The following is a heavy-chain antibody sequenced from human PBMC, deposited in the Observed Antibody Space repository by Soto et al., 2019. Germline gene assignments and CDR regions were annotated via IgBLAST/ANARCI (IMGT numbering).Heavy chain of an antibody. CDR3: ARHGGGSSWYYY. CDR2: IYYSGST. Sequence: QVQLQESGPGLVKPSETLSLTCTVSGGSISSYYWSWIRQPPGKGLEWIGYIYYSGSTNYNPSLKSRDTISVDTSKNQFSLKRSSVTAADTAVYYCARHGGGSSWYYYWGQGTLVTVSS. D-gene: IGHD6-13*01. J-gene: IGHJ4*02. CDR1: GGSISSYY. V-gene: IGHV4-59*08.